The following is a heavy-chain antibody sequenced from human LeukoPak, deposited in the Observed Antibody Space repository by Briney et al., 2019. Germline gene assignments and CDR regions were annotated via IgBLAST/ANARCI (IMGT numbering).Heavy chain of an antibody. V-gene: IGHV3-21*01. CDR2: ISSGSDHI. Sequence: PGGSLRLSCVASGFTFSSYSMNWVRQAPGKGLEWVSSISSGSDHIYYADSVRGRFTISRDNAKNSLYLQMDSLRAEDTVVFFCARNDYSTSSGYDSWGQGTLVTVSS. CDR3: ARNDYSTSSGYDS. CDR1: GFTFSSYS. J-gene: IGHJ4*02. D-gene: IGHD6-6*01.